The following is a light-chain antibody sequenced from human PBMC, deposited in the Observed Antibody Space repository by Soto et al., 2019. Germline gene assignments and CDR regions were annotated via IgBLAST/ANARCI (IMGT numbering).Light chain of an antibody. CDR2: EDK. Sequence: QSVLTQPASVSGSPGQSITISCTGTSNDIGEYDLVSWYQQYPGKAPKLIIYEDKKRPSGVSNRFSGSKSGTSASLAISGLQSEDEADYYCAAWDDSLNGWVFGGGTKLTVL. V-gene: IGLV2-14*02. CDR1: SNDIGEYDL. CDR3: AAWDDSLNGWV. J-gene: IGLJ3*02.